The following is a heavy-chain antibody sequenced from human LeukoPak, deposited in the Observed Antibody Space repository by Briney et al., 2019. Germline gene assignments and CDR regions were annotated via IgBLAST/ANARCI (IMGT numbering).Heavy chain of an antibody. V-gene: IGHV3-48*03. CDR1: GFTFSSYE. Sequence: GGSLRLSCAASGFTFSSYEMNWVRQAPGKGLEWVSYISSSGSTIYYADSVKGRFTISRDNAKNSLYLQMNSLKTEDTAVYYCTRLGWFGEFDYWGQGTLVTVSS. D-gene: IGHD3-10*01. J-gene: IGHJ4*02. CDR3: TRLGWFGEFDY. CDR2: ISSSGSTI.